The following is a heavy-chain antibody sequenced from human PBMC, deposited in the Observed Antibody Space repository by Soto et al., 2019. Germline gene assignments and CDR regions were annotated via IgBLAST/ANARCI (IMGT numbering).Heavy chain of an antibody. D-gene: IGHD3-10*01. CDR3: ARDLGSGSYYPYYYYYYGMDV. Sequence: ASVKVSCKASGYTFTSYGISWVRQAPGQGLEWMGWISAYNGNTNYAQKLQGRVTMTTDTSTSTAYMELRSLRSDDTAVYYCARDLGSGSYYPYYYYYYGMDVWGQGTTVTVSS. CDR1: GYTFTSYG. J-gene: IGHJ6*02. V-gene: IGHV1-18*01. CDR2: ISAYNGNT.